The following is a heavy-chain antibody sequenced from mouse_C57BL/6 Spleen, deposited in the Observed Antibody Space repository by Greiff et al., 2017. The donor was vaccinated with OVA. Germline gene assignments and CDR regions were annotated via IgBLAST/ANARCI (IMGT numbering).Heavy chain of an antibody. CDR1: GYSFTGYY. V-gene: IGHV1-31*01. Sequence: VQLQQSGPELVKPGASVKISCKASGYSFTGYYMHWVKQSHGNILDWIGYIYPYNGVSSYNQKFKGKATLTVDKSSSTAYMELRSLTSEDSAVYYCARGDYYYGSGPAWFAYWGQGTLVTVSA. CDR3: ARGDYYYGSGPAWFAY. D-gene: IGHD1-1*01. J-gene: IGHJ3*01. CDR2: IYPYNGVS.